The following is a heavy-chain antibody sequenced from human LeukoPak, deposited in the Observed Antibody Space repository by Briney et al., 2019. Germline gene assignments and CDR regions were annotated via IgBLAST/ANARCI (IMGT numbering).Heavy chain of an antibody. CDR1: GYTFTGYY. J-gene: IGHJ4*02. CDR2: INPNSGGT. D-gene: IGHD6-13*01. Sequence: ASVKVSCKASGYTFTGYYMHWVRQAPGQGLEWMGWINPNSGGTNYAQKLQGRVTMTRDTSISTAYMELSRLRSDDTAVYYCARDGSSSWHFDYWGQGTLVTVSS. V-gene: IGHV1-2*02. CDR3: ARDGSSSWHFDY.